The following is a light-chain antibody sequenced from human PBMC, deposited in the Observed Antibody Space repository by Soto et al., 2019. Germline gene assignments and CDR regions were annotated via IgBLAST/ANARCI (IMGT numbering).Light chain of an antibody. CDR3: QQYGNSLLT. CDR1: QSVSSNY. V-gene: IGKV3-20*01. CDR2: GAS. Sequence: EIVLTQSPGTLSLSPGERATLSCRASQSVSSNYLAWYQQKPGQAPRLLIYGASIRAPGIPDRFSGSGSGKDFTLTIRRLEPEDFAVYYCQQYGNSLLTFGGGTKVEIK. J-gene: IGKJ4*01.